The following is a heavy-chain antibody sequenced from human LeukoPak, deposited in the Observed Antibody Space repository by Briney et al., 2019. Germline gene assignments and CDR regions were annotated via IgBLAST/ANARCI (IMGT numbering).Heavy chain of an antibody. D-gene: IGHD2/OR15-2a*01. Sequence: SETLSLTCTVSGGSISSYYWSWLRQSPGEGLEWIGYIYYSGSTNYNPSLKSRVTISVDTSKNQFSLKLRSVTAADTAVYFCARVSTGRDAFDIWRQGTMVTVSS. CDR2: IYYSGST. CDR3: ARVSTGRDAFDI. J-gene: IGHJ3*02. V-gene: IGHV4-59*01. CDR1: GGSISSYY.